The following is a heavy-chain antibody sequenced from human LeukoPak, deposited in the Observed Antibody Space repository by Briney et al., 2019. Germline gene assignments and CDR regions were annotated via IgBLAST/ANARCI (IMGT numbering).Heavy chain of an antibody. D-gene: IGHD6-13*01. J-gene: IGHJ4*02. Sequence: GGSLRLSRKDFGLTFDDYGMSWVRQVPGKGLEWVCGINWDGGNTHCADSVKGRFDISRDNAKNSLFLQMSSLRAEDTALYYCARDVSSNWYSFNFWGQGTQVTVTS. CDR3: ARDVSSNWYSFNF. CDR1: GLTFDDYG. CDR2: INWDGGNT. V-gene: IGHV3-20*04.